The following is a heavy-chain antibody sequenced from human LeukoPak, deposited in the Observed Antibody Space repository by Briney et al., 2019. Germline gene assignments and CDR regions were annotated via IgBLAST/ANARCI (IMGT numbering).Heavy chain of an antibody. CDR1: GFPFSSHG. Sequence: GGSLRLSCAASGFPFSSHGMNWVRQAPGKGLEWVSGISPGGGPTYYADSVKGRFTISRDDSKSTLYLQMKNLRAEDTAVYYCAKDGAWLRFDDWGQGILVTVSS. D-gene: IGHD5-12*01. J-gene: IGHJ4*02. CDR2: ISPGGGPT. CDR3: AKDGAWLRFDD. V-gene: IGHV3-23*01.